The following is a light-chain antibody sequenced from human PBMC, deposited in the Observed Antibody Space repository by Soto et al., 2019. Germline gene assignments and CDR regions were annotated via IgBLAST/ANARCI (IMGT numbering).Light chain of an antibody. CDR1: SSNIGRNT. CDR2: SNS. Sequence: QSVLTQPPSAPGTPGQRVTISCSGSSSNIGRNTVNWYQQLPGTAPKLVMYSNSRRPSGVPDRFSASKSRTSGSLAISGLQSEDEADYYCAAWDDSLNGMVFGGGTKLTAL. CDR3: AAWDDSLNGMV. J-gene: IGLJ2*01. V-gene: IGLV1-44*01.